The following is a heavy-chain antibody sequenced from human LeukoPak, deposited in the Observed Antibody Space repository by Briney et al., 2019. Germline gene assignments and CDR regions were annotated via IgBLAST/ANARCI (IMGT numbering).Heavy chain of an antibody. CDR2: ISGSGGST. V-gene: IGHV3-23*01. D-gene: IGHD3-22*01. J-gene: IGHJ4*02. CDR1: GFTFSSYA. Sequence: LTGGSLRLSCAASGFTFSSYAMSWVRQAPGKGLEWVSAISGSGGSTYYADSVKGRFTISRDNSKNTLYLQMNSLRAEDTAVYYCVKSGSGYTRHYFDYWGQGTLVTVSS. CDR3: VKSGSGYTRHYFDY.